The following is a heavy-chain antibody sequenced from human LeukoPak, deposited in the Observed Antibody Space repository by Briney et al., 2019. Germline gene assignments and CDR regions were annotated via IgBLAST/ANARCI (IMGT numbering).Heavy chain of an antibody. Sequence: SETLSLTCAVYGGSFSSYYWSWIRQPAGKGLEWIGRIYTSGSTNYNPSLKSRVTMSVDTSKNQFSLKLSSVTAADTAVYYCARVRWGYCSGGSCHPGAFDIWGQGTMVTVSS. D-gene: IGHD2-15*01. V-gene: IGHV4-59*10. CDR2: IYTSGST. J-gene: IGHJ3*02. CDR3: ARVRWGYCSGGSCHPGAFDI. CDR1: GGSFSSYY.